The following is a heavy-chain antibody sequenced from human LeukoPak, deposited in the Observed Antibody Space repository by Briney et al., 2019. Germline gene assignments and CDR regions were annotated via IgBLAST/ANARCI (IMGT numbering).Heavy chain of an antibody. J-gene: IGHJ4*02. V-gene: IGHV1-18*01. D-gene: IGHD6-13*01. CDR3: ARLAGIAAAGTMGDY. CDR2: ISAYNGNT. Sequence: ASVKVSCKASGYTFTSCGISWVRQAPGQGLEWMGWISAYNGNTNYAQKLQGRVTMTTDTSTSTAYMELRSLRSDDTAVYYCARLAGIAAAGTMGDYWGQGTLVTVSS. CDR1: GYTFTSCG.